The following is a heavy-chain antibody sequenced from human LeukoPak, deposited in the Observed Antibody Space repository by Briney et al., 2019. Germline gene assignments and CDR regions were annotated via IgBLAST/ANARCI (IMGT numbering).Heavy chain of an antibody. CDR3: ARFSSGCTTASCYLTY. V-gene: IGHV4-59*11. CDR2: IFSTGTT. Sequence: SSETLSLTCTVSGGSLSNHYWSWIRQPPGKGLELLGHIFSTGTTFYNPSLISRVSISLDTSRSQYFLRLTSVTAADTALYYCARFSSGCTTASCYLTYWGQGILVTVSP. J-gene: IGHJ4*02. D-gene: IGHD2-2*01. CDR1: GGSLSNHY.